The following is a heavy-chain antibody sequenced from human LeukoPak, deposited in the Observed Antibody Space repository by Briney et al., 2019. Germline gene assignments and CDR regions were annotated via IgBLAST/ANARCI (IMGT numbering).Heavy chain of an antibody. V-gene: IGHV4-4*02. J-gene: IGHJ4*02. CDR2: IYHSGST. CDR3: ARGFTIIIAVAGYYFDY. Sequence: SETLSLTCAVSGGSISSSNWWSWVRQPPGKGLEWIGEIYHSGSTNYNPSLKSRVTISVDKSKNQFSLKLSSVTAADTAVYYCARGFTIIIAVAGYYFDYWGQGTLVTVSS. D-gene: IGHD6-19*01. CDR1: GGSISSSNW.